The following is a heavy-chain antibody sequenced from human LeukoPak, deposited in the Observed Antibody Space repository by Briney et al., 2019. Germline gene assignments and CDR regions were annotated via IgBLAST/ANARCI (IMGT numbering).Heavy chain of an antibody. D-gene: IGHD3-3*01. CDR3: ARGTNYDFWTGQLFDY. CDR2: ISYDGGNK. CDR1: GFTFGSYT. Sequence: GGSLRLSCATSGFTFGSYTMHWVRQAPGKGLEWVAVISYDGGNKYYVDSVKGRFTISRDNSKDTLYLQMNSLRAEDTAVYFCARGTNYDFWTGQLFDYWGQGTLVTVSS. V-gene: IGHV3-30*04. J-gene: IGHJ4*02.